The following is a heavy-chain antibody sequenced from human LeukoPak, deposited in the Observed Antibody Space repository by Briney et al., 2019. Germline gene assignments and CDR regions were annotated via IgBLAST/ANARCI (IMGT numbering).Heavy chain of an antibody. CDR3: ARDYYDSSGYYGQFDP. CDR1: GGTFSSYG. J-gene: IGHJ5*02. V-gene: IGHV1-69*05. Sequence: SVKVSCKASGGTFSSYGISWVRQAPGQGLEGMGGIIPIFGTANYAQKFQGRVTITTDESTSTAYMELSSLRSEDTAVYYCARDYYDSSGYYGQFDPWGQGTLVTVSS. D-gene: IGHD3-22*01. CDR2: IIPIFGTA.